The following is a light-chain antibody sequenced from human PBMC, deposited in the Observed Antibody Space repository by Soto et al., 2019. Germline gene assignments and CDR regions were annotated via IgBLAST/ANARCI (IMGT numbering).Light chain of an antibody. CDR3: QSYDRSLSDFVV. J-gene: IGLJ2*01. V-gene: IGLV1-40*01. CDR1: SSNIGAGYD. Sequence: QYVLTQPPSVSGVPGQRVTISCTGSSSNIGAGYDVHWYQQVPGTAPKLLIYGNSNRPSGVPDRFSGSKSGTSVSLAITGLQAEDEADYYCQSYDRSLSDFVVFGGGTKLTVL. CDR2: GNS.